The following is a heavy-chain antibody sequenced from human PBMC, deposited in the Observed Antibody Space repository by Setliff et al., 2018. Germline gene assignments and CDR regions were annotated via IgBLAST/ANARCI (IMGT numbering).Heavy chain of an antibody. J-gene: IGHJ5*01. CDR3: ARSGGSASASWFDS. D-gene: IGHD2-15*01. CDR1: GFTFSDST. Sequence: GGSLRLSCAASGFTFSDSTMHWVRQASGKGLEWVSSIRASSDYIYYAGSVKGRFTISRDNTKNSLDLQMNSLRVDDTAVYFCARSGGSASASWFDSWGQGTLVTVSS. V-gene: IGHV3-21*01. CDR2: IRASSDYI.